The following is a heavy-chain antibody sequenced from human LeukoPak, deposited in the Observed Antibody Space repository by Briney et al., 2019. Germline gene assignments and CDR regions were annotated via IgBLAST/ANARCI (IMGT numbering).Heavy chain of an antibody. V-gene: IGHV3-9*01. D-gene: IGHD3-22*01. Sequence: GGSLRLSCAASGFTFDDYAMHWVRQAPGKGPEWVSGISWNSGSIGYADSVKGRFTISRDNAKNSLYLQMNSLRAEDTALYYCAKDFYYDSSGYFDYWGQGTLVTVSS. CDR2: ISWNSGSI. J-gene: IGHJ4*02. CDR3: AKDFYYDSSGYFDY. CDR1: GFTFDDYA.